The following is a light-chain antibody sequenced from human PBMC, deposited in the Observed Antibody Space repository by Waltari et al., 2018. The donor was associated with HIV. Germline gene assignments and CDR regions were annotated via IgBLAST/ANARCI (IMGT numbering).Light chain of an antibody. Sequence: EIVLTQSPATLSVSPGERATFSCRASQSVSSYLAWYQQKPGQAPRLLIYGTSSRATGIPARFSGSGSGTDFTLTISSLEPGDFGVYYCQQRSSWPITFGQGTRLEIK. CDR3: QQRSSWPIT. V-gene: IGKV3-11*01. CDR2: GTS. J-gene: IGKJ5*01. CDR1: QSVSSY.